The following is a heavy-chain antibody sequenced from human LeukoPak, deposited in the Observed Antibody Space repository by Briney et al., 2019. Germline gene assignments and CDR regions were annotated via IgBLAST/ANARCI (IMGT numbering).Heavy chain of an antibody. J-gene: IGHJ6*02. V-gene: IGHV4-39*01. D-gene: IGHD2-2*01. CDR1: GGSISSSSYY. CDR2: IYYSGST. CDR3: ARHGVVPAALDYYYYGMDV. Sequence: SETLSLTCTVSGGSISSSSYYWGWIRQPPGKGLEWGGSIYYSGSTYYNPSLKSRVTISVDTSKNQFSLKLSSVTAADTAVYYCARHGVVPAALDYYYYGMDVWGQGTTVTVSS.